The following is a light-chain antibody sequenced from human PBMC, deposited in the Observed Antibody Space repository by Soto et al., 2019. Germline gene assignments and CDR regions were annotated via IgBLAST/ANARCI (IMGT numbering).Light chain of an antibody. CDR2: AVN. Sequence: QSALTQPRSVSGSPGQSVTISCTGTSSDVGDYNYVSWYQQHPGKAPKLLIYAVNMRPSGVPVPFSGSKSGNTASLTISGLQAEYEADHPCCSYAGSYTWVFGGGTKLTVL. V-gene: IGLV2-11*01. CDR3: CSYAGSYTWV. J-gene: IGLJ3*02. CDR1: SSDVGDYNY.